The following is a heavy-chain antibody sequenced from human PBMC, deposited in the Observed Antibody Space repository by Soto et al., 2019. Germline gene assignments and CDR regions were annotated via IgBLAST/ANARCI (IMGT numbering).Heavy chain of an antibody. J-gene: IGHJ6*02. CDR3: ARGAGSSSWYRGYYYGMDV. CDR1: GGSVSSGSYY. D-gene: IGHD6-13*01. Sequence: LSLTCTVSGGSVSSGSYYWSWIRQPPGKGLEWIGYIYYSGSTNYNPSLKSRVTISVDTSKNQFSLKLSSVTAADTAVYYCARGAGSSSWYRGYYYGMDVWGQGTTVTVSS. CDR2: IYYSGST. V-gene: IGHV4-61*01.